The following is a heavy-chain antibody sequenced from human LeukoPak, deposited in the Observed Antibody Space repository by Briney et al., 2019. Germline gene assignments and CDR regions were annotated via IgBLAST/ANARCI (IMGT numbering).Heavy chain of an antibody. CDR3: ARNERRYYDFWSGYYTGIDY. Sequence: QTGGSLRLSCAASGFTFSSYWMSWVRQAPGKGLEWVANIKQDGSEKYYVDSVKGRFTISRDNAKNSLYLQMNSLRAEDTAVYYCARNERRYYDFWSGYYTGIDYWGQGTLVTVSS. CDR1: GFTFSSYW. D-gene: IGHD3-3*01. V-gene: IGHV3-7*01. CDR2: IKQDGSEK. J-gene: IGHJ4*02.